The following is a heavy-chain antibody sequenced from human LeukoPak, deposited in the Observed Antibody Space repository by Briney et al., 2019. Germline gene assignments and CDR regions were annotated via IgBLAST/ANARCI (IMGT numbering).Heavy chain of an antibody. CDR1: GYTSTGYY. Sequence: GASVKVSCKASGYTSTGYYIHWVRQAPGQGLEWMGWINPNSGGTNYAQKFQGRVTMTRDTSISTAYMELSRLRSDDTAVYYCARRKPGSYSDYWGQGTLVTVSS. CDR2: INPNSGGT. CDR3: ARRKPGSYSDY. J-gene: IGHJ4*02. V-gene: IGHV1-2*02. D-gene: IGHD1-26*01.